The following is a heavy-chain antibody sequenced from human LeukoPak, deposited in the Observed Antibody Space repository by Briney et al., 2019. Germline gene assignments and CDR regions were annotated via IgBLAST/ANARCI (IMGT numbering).Heavy chain of an antibody. Sequence: ASVKVSCKASRYTFTSYDINWVREAAGHGLEWMGWMNPNTGRTGYAQKFQGRITMTRDTSINTAYMELTNLRSEDTAIYYCARLSQTTDYYTLGGYYYLGYWGQGTPVTVSS. V-gene: IGHV1-8*01. D-gene: IGHD3-10*01. CDR1: RYTFTSYD. CDR3: ARLSQTTDYYTLGGYYYLGY. CDR2: MNPNTGRT. J-gene: IGHJ4*02.